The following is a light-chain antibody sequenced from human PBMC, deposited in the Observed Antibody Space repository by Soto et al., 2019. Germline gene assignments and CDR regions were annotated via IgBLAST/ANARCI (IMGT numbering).Light chain of an antibody. CDR3: SSYTSSITYV. CDR2: DVS. Sequence: QSVLTQPPSVSGSPGQSVTISCTGTSSDVGSYNRVSWYQQPPGTAPKLMIYDVSNRPSGVPDRFSGSKSGNTASLTISGLQAEDEADYYCSSYTSSITYVFGTGPKVTVL. J-gene: IGLJ1*01. V-gene: IGLV2-18*02. CDR1: SSDVGSYNR.